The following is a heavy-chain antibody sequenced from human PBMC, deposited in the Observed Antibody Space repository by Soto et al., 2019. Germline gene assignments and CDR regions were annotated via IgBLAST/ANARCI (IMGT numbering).Heavy chain of an antibody. CDR2: ISGSSSYI. Sequence: ASLKISCAASGFTFSGYNMNWVRQAPGKGLEWVSSISGSSSYIYYADSVKGRFTISRDNAKNSLYLQMNSLRAEDTAVYYCARVVYYDNSAFGLWGQGTMVTVSS. J-gene: IGHJ3*01. V-gene: IGHV3-21*01. D-gene: IGHD3-22*01. CDR3: ARVVYYDNSAFGL. CDR1: GFTFSGYN.